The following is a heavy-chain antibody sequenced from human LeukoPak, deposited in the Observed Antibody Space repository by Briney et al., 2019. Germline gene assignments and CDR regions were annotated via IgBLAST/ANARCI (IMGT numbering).Heavy chain of an antibody. CDR3: ARDRKLFGYDWYYYYYMDV. CDR1: GGSFSGYY. V-gene: IGHV4-34*01. J-gene: IGHJ6*03. Sequence: PSETLSLTCAVYGGSFSGYYWSWIRQPPGKGLEWIGEINHSGSTNYNPSLKSRVTISVDTSKNQFSLKLSSVTAADTAVYYCARDRKLFGYDWYYYYYMDVWGKGTTVTVSS. CDR2: INHSGST. D-gene: IGHD5-12*01.